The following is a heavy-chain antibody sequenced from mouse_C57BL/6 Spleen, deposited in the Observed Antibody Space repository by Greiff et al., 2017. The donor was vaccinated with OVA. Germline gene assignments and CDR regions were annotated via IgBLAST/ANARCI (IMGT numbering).Heavy chain of an antibody. CDR2: IYPGGGYT. CDR1: GYTFTNYW. D-gene: IGHD2-1*01. V-gene: IGHV1-63*01. J-gene: IGHJ4*01. Sequence: QVQLKEPGAELVRPGTSVKMSCKASGYTFTNYWIGWAKQRPGHGLEWIGDIYPGGGYTNYNEKFKGKATLTADKSSSTAYMQFSSLTSEDSAIYYCASGHYCNFDARDYWGQGTSVTVSS. CDR3: ASGHYCNFDARDY.